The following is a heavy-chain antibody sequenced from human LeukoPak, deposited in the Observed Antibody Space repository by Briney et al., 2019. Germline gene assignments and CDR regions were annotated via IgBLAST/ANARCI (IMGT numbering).Heavy chain of an antibody. CDR3: ARYPLWGIAAAPFDY. D-gene: IGHD6-13*01. Sequence: GGSLRLSCAASGFTFSSYSMNWVRQAPGKGLEWVSSISSSSSYIYYADSVKGRFTISRDNAKNALYLQMNSLRAEDTAVYYCARYPLWGIAAAPFDYWGQGTLVTVSS. J-gene: IGHJ4*02. CDR2: ISSSSSYI. V-gene: IGHV3-21*01. CDR1: GFTFSSYS.